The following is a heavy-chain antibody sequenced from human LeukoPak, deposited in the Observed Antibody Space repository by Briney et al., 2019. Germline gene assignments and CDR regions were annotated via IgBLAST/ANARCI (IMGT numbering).Heavy chain of an antibody. CDR3: ARARYSSSWYYFDY. Sequence: EPSETLSLTCAVYGGSFSGYYWSWIRQPPGKGLEWIGEINHSGSTNYNPSLKSRVTISVDTSKNQFSLKLSSVTAADTAVYYCARARYSSSWYYFDYWGQGTLVTVSS. J-gene: IGHJ4*02. D-gene: IGHD6-13*01. V-gene: IGHV4-34*01. CDR1: GGSFSGYY. CDR2: INHSGST.